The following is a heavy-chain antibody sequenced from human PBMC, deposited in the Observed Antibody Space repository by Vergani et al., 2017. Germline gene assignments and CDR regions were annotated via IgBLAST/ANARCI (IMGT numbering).Heavy chain of an antibody. CDR3: ASGYCSGGSCLLGWSFGMDV. V-gene: IGHV3-48*01. CDR2: ISSSSSTI. Sequence: DVQLVESGGGLVQPGGSLRLSCEASGLTFKSYSMNWVRQAPGKGLEWISYISSSSSTIHYADSVKGRFTISRDNAKNSLSLQMNNLRAEDTAVYYCASGYCSGGSCLLGWSFGMDVWGQGTMVTVSS. CDR1: GLTFKSYS. D-gene: IGHD2-15*01. J-gene: IGHJ6*02.